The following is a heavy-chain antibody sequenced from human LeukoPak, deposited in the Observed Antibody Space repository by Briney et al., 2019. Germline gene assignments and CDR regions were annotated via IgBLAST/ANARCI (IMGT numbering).Heavy chain of an antibody. CDR1: GYTFTGYY. Sequence: VASVKVSCKASGYTFTGYYMHWVRQAPGQGLEWMGWINPNSGGTNYAQKFQGRVTMTRDTSISTAYMELSRLRSDDTAVYYCAGEIVVVPAAPPRGYFQHWGQGTLVTVSS. V-gene: IGHV1-2*02. CDR3: AGEIVVVPAAPPRGYFQH. J-gene: IGHJ1*01. D-gene: IGHD2-2*01. CDR2: INPNSGGT.